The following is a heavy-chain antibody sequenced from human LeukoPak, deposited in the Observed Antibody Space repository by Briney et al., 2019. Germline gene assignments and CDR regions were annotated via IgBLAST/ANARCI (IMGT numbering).Heavy chain of an antibody. Sequence: GGSLRLSCAASGFTFDDYAMHWVRQAPGKGLEWVSGVSWNSGSIGYADSVKGRFTISRDNAKNSLYLQMDSLRAEDTALYYCAKGAGYSSSWYADRGYYYYMDVWGKGTTVTVSS. CDR3: AKGAGYSSSWYADRGYYYYMDV. D-gene: IGHD6-13*01. J-gene: IGHJ6*03. CDR1: GFTFDDYA. V-gene: IGHV3-9*01. CDR2: VSWNSGSI.